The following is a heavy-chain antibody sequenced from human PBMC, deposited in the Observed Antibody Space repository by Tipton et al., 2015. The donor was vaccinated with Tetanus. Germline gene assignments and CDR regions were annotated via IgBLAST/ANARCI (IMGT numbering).Heavy chain of an antibody. CDR1: GGSISRGGYY. CDR2: IYYSGST. Sequence: TLSLTCTVSGGSISRGGYYWSWIRQHPGKGLEWIGDIYYSGSTYYNPSLKSRVTISVDTSKNQFSLKLNSVAAADTAVYYCARDQARGARGWNYFDSWGQGTLVTVSS. V-gene: IGHV4-31*03. D-gene: IGHD1-26*01. J-gene: IGHJ4*02. CDR3: ARDQARGARGWNYFDS.